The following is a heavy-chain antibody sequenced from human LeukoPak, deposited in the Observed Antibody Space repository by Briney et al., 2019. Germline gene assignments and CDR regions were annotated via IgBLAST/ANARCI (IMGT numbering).Heavy chain of an antibody. CDR2: IYYSGST. D-gene: IGHD1-26*01. CDR3: ARGIVGANPYYYYYMDV. V-gene: IGHV4-59*01. CDR1: GGSISSYY. J-gene: IGHJ6*03. Sequence: SETLSLTCTVSGGSISSYYWSWIRQPPGKGLEWLGYIYYSGSTNYNPSLKSRVTISVDTSKNQFSLKLSSVTAADTAVYYCARGIVGANPYYYYYMDVWGKGTTVTVSS.